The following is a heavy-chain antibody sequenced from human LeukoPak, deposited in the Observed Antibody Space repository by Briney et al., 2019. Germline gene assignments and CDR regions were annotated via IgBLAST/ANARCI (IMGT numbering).Heavy chain of an antibody. Sequence: ASVKASCKASGYTFTSYYMHWVRQAPGQGLEWMGWINPNSGGTNYAQKFQGRVTMTRDTSISTAYMELSRLRSDDTAVYYCARDPPVAGYYFDYWGQGTLVTVSS. D-gene: IGHD6-19*01. CDR2: INPNSGGT. J-gene: IGHJ4*02. CDR1: GYTFTSYY. V-gene: IGHV1-2*02. CDR3: ARDPPVAGYYFDY.